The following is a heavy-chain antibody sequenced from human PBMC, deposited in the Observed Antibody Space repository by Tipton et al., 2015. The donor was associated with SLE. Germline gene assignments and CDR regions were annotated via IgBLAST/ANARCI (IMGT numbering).Heavy chain of an antibody. V-gene: IGHV4-61*09. D-gene: IGHD3-22*01. CDR3: ARLRELYYDSSPDAFDI. Sequence: TLSLTCTVSGGSISSGTYYWSWIRQPAGKGLEWIGHMYTSGSTNYNPSLKSRVTISLDTSKNQFSLKLSSVTAADTAVYYCARLRELYYDSSPDAFDIWGQGTMVTVSS. CDR2: MYTSGST. J-gene: IGHJ3*02. CDR1: GGSISSGTYY.